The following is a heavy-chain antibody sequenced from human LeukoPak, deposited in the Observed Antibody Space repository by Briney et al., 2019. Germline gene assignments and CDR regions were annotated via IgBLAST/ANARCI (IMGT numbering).Heavy chain of an antibody. J-gene: IGHJ4*02. CDR1: GGSISSGGYY. CDR2: IYYSGST. CDR3: AREGWDCSGGSCYSVPLFDY. D-gene: IGHD2-15*01. V-gene: IGHV4-31*03. Sequence: SETLSLTCTVSGGSISSGGYYWSWIRQHPGKGLEWIGYIYYSGSTYYNLSLKSRATISVDTSKNQFSLKLSSVTAADTAVYYCAREGWDCSGGSCYSVPLFDYWGQGTLVTVSS.